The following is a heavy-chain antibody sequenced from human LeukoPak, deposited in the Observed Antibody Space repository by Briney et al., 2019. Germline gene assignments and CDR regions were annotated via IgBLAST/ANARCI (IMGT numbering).Heavy chain of an antibody. D-gene: IGHD4-17*01. Sequence: PSETLSLTCTVSGGSISIYYWSWIRQPPGKGLEWIGYIYYSGSTNYNPSLKSRVTISIDTSKNQFSLKLSSLTAADTAVYYCARTFYGDYRRGFDYWGQGTLVTVSS. CDR2: IYYSGST. J-gene: IGHJ4*02. V-gene: IGHV4-59*01. CDR1: GGSISIYY. CDR3: ARTFYGDYRRGFDY.